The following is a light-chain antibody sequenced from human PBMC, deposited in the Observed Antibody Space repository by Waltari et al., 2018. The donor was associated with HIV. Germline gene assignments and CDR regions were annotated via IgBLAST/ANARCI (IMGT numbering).Light chain of an antibody. CDR2: NND. J-gene: IGLJ1*01. V-gene: IGLV1-44*01. CDR1: SSNIGRNT. CDR3: AAWDDSLTVSYV. Sequence: QSVLTQPPSASGTPGQRVTISCSGSSSNIGRNTVNWYQQFPGRAPKLLIYNNDQRPSGVPARFSVSKSGTSASLAIGGLQSDDEADYYCAAWDDSLTVSYVFGPGTKVTVL.